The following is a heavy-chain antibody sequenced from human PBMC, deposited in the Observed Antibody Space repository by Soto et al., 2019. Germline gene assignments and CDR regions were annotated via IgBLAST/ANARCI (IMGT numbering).Heavy chain of an antibody. J-gene: IGHJ4*02. Sequence: GGSLRLSCAASGFTFSSYAMSWVRQAPGKGLEWVSAISGSGGSTYYADSVKGRFTISRDNSKNTLYLQMNSLRAEDTAVYYCAKDLTYDILTGPSDYWGQGTLVTVSS. V-gene: IGHV3-23*01. CDR1: GFTFSSYA. D-gene: IGHD3-9*01. CDR2: ISGSGGST. CDR3: AKDLTYDILTGPSDY.